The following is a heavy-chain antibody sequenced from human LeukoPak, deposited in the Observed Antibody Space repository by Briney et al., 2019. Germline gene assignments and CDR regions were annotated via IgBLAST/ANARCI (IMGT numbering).Heavy chain of an antibody. V-gene: IGHV3-21*01. CDR1: GFTFSSYS. D-gene: IGHD3-10*01. CDR3: ARIPLGDYYYMDV. Sequence: GGSLRLSCAASGFTFSSYSMNWVRQAPGRGLEWVSSISSSSSYIYYADSVKGRFTISRDNAKNSLYLQMNSLRAEDTAVYYCARIPLGDYYYMDVWGKGTTVTV. J-gene: IGHJ6*03. CDR2: ISSSSSYI.